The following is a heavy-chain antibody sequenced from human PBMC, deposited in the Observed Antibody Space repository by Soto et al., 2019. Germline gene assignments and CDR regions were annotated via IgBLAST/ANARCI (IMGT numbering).Heavy chain of an antibody. CDR1: GYTFTTYY. D-gene: IGHD2-15*01. J-gene: IGHJ4*02. CDR3: ARAGYCSGGTCFHGNCDY. Sequence: QVQLVQSGAEVKRPGASVKVSCKASGYTFTTYYMHWVRQAPGQGLEWLGIINPNAGSTTYAQKFQGRVTMNRDTSTSTVYLELSSLRTEDTAVYYCARAGYCSGGTCFHGNCDYWGQGNLVTVSA. V-gene: IGHV1-46*01. CDR2: INPNAGST.